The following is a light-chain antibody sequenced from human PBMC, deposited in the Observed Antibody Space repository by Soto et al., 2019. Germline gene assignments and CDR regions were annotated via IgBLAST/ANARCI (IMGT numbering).Light chain of an antibody. J-gene: IGLJ2*01. CDR2: NNN. V-gene: IGLV1-44*01. CDR1: DSNIGNNA. CDR3: AGWDDSGSGQV. Sequence: QSVLIQQHSTSATPGQRVTFSCAGSDSNIGNNAVNWYQHLPGAAPKLVIYNNNQRPSGVPDRFSGSRSGTSASLAISGLQSEDEGVYYCAGWDDSGSGQVFGGGTKLTVL.